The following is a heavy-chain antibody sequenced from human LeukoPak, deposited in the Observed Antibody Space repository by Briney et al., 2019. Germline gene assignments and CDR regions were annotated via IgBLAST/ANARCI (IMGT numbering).Heavy chain of an antibody. CDR2: IKQDGSEK. CDR1: GFTFSSYW. CDR3: ARGVVNPGY. J-gene: IGHJ4*02. V-gene: IGHV3-7*01. D-gene: IGHD3-3*01. Sequence: GGSLRLSCAASGFTFSSYWMSWVRQAPGKGREWVANIKQDGSEKYYLDSVKGRLTISIDNAKNSLYLQMNSLRAEDTAVYYCARGVVNPGYWGQGTLVTVSS.